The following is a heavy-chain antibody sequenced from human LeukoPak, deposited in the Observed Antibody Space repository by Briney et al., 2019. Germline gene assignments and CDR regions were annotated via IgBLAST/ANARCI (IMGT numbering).Heavy chain of an antibody. V-gene: IGHV4-59*11. CDR1: GVSISTHY. CDR2: IYYSGST. Sequence: SETLSLTCNVSGVSISTHYWSWIRQSPGKGLEWIGYIYYSGSTNYNPSLKSRVTISVDTSKNQFSLKLSSVTAADTAVYYCARFGGDWYSSGWYGFDYWGQGTLVTVSS. D-gene: IGHD6-19*01. CDR3: ARFGGDWYSSGWYGFDY. J-gene: IGHJ4*02.